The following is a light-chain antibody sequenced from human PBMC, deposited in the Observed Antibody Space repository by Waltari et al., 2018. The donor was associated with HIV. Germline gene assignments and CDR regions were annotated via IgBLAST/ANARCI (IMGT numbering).Light chain of an antibody. CDR3: CSYAGSTTFVE. V-gene: IGLV2-23*02. CDR1: SSDIGGYNL. CDR2: EVN. Sequence: QSALTQPASVSGSPGQSITIPCTGTSSDIGGYNLVSWYQHHPDKAATLLLYEVNGRPSGVSDRFSGSKSGITASLTISGLQAGDEADYYCCSYAGSTTFVEFGGGTKLTVL. J-gene: IGLJ3*02.